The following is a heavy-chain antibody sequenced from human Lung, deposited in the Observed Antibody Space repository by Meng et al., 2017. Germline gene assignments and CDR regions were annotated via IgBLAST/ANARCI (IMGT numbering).Heavy chain of an antibody. V-gene: IGHV4-34*01. D-gene: IGHD4-11*01. J-gene: IGHJ4*02. CDR1: GGAVSGDY. CDR3: ARGPTTMAHDFDY. CDR2: INHSGST. Sequence: LVQQGGAGMFKPSEPLSLHCVVSGGAVSGDYWSWIRQPPGKGLGWIGEINHSGSTNYNPSLESRATISVDTSQNNLSLKLSSVTAADSAVYYCARGPTTMAHDFDYWGQGTLVTVSS.